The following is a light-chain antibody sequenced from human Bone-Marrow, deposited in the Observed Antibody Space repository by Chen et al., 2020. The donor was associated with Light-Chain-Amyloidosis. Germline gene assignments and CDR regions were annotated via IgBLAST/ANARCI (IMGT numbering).Light chain of an antibody. J-gene: IGLJ2*01. CDR2: DVS. CDR3: SSYTSSRGVV. CDR1: SSDVGGYNY. Sequence: QSALTQPASVAGSPGQPITISCPGTSSDVGGYNYVSWYQQHPGKAPKLMIYDVSNRPSGVSNRFSGSKSSNTASLTISGLQAEDEADYYCSSYTSSRGVVFGGGTKLTVL. V-gene: IGLV2-14*01.